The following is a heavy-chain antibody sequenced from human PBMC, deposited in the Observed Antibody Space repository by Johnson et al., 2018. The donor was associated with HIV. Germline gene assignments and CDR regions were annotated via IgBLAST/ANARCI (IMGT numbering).Heavy chain of an antibody. V-gene: IGHV3-30*03. Sequence: VQLVESGGGVVQPGRSLRLSCAVSGIIFSHYGMHWVRQAPGKGLEWVALISYDGIKTYYVDSVKARFTISRDDARNTLYLQMNSLRAEDTAVYFCARAASQQQLKVPFDIWGQGTMVTVSS. CDR3: ARAASQQQLKVPFDI. CDR1: GIIFSHYG. D-gene: IGHD6-13*01. CDR2: ISYDGIKT. J-gene: IGHJ3*02.